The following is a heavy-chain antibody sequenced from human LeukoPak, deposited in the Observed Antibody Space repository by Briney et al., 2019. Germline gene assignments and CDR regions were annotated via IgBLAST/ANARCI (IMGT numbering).Heavy chain of an antibody. CDR3: ALRFSEALAFDY. D-gene: IGHD6-6*01. V-gene: IGHV2-5*01. CDR2: IFWNDEK. CDR1: GFSVSSRGVA. J-gene: IGHJ4*02. Sequence: SGPTLVKPTQTLTVTCSFSGFSVSSRGVAVAWIRQPPGRALEWLAIIFWNDEKYYSPSLNNRLTITKDTSKNQVVLTMTNMDPVDTATFYCALRFSEALAFDYWGQGALVTVSS.